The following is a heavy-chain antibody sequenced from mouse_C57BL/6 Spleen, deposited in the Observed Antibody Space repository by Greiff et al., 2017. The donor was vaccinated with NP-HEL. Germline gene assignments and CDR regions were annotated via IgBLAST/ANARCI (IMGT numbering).Heavy chain of an antibody. V-gene: IGHV1-69*01. CDR2: IDPSDSYT. CDR3: ARRELTTVVFDY. CDR1: GYTFTSYW. J-gene: IGHJ2*01. Sequence: QVQLQQPGAELVMPGASVKLSCKASGYTFTSYWMHWVKQRPGQGLEWIGEIDPSDSYTNYNQKFKGKSTLTVDKSSSTAYMQLSSLTSEDSAVYYCARRELTTVVFDYWGQGTTLTVSS. D-gene: IGHD1-1*01.